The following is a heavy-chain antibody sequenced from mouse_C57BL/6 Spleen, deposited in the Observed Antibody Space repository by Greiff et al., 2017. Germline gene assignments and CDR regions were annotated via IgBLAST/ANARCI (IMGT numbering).Heavy chain of an antibody. D-gene: IGHD1-1*01. CDR2: ISYSGST. CDR3: AREVLRYWYFDV. J-gene: IGHJ1*03. CDR1: GYSITSGYD. V-gene: IGHV3-1*01. Sequence: EVQLQQSGPGMVKPSQSLSLTCTVTGYSITSGYDWHWLRHFPGNKLEWMGYISYSGSTNYNPSLKSRISITHDTSKNHFFLKLNSVTTEDTATYYCAREVLRYWYFDVWGTGTTVTVSS.